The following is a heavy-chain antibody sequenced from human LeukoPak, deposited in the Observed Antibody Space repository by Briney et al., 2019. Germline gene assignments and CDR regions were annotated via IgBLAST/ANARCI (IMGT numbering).Heavy chain of an antibody. V-gene: IGHV4-59*01. D-gene: IGHD3-22*01. CDR2: IYYSGST. Sequence: SETLSLTCTVSGGSISSYYWSWIRQPPGKGLEWIGYIYYSGSTNYNPSLKSRVTISVDTSKNQFSLKLSSVTAADTAVYYCARWGGSGYHNYFDYWGQGTLVTVSS. CDR3: ARWGGSGYHNYFDY. J-gene: IGHJ4*02. CDR1: GGSISSYY.